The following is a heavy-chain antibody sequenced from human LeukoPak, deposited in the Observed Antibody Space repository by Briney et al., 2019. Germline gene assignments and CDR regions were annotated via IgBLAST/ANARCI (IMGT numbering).Heavy chain of an antibody. D-gene: IGHD1-14*01. CDR1: GYTFTSYY. Sequence: ASGKVSCKASGYTFTSYYMHWVRQATGQWLEWMGIINPSGGSTSYAQKFQGRVTMTRDTSTSTVYMELSSLRSEDTAVYYCARTESDAFDIWGQGTMVTVSS. CDR3: ARTESDAFDI. J-gene: IGHJ3*02. V-gene: IGHV1-46*01. CDR2: INPSGGST.